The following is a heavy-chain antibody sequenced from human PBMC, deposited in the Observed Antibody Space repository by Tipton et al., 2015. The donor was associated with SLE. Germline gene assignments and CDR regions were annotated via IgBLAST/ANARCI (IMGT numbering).Heavy chain of an antibody. D-gene: IGHD1-14*01. V-gene: IGHV3-9*01. CDR3: ARGPGRALSGGAFDL. J-gene: IGHJ3*01. CDR1: GFAFRYYA. CDR2: ISWTGDSI. Sequence: SLRLSCAASGFAFRYYAMHWVRQVPGKGLQWVSGISWTGDSISYAASVEGRFTISRDNARSSLNLQMNSVGTDDAALYYCARGPGRALSGGAFDLWGQGTRVTVSS.